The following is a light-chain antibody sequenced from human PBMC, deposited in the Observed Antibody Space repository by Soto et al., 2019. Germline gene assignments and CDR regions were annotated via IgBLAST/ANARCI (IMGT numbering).Light chain of an antibody. Sequence: QSVLTQPPSASGTPGQRVTISCSGSSSNIGSNTVNWYQQLPGTAPKLLIYSNNQRPSGVPDRFSGSKSGTSASLAISGLQSEDEADYYCAAWDDSLNALVFGGGTKLPVL. J-gene: IGLJ3*02. CDR2: SNN. CDR3: AAWDDSLNALV. CDR1: SSNIGSNT. V-gene: IGLV1-44*01.